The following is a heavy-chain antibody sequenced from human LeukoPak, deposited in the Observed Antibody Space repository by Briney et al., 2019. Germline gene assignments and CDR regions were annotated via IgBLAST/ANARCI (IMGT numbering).Heavy chain of an antibody. CDR3: ARHLKLMIVVVITPPPSFDY. CDR1: GFTFSSYE. Sequence: GSLRLSCAASGFTFSSYEMNWVRQAPGKGLEWVSFISDGGSSIYYVDSVKGRFTISRDNAKNSLVLQMNSLRAEDTAVYYCARHLKLMIVVVITPPPSFDYWGQGTLVTVSS. D-gene: IGHD3-22*01. J-gene: IGHJ4*02. V-gene: IGHV3-48*03. CDR2: ISDGGSSI.